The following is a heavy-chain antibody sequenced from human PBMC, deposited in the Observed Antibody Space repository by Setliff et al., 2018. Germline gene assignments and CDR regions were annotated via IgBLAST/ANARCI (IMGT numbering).Heavy chain of an antibody. D-gene: IGHD2-21*01. CDR2: IYYSGTT. CDR1: GGSISSGSYY. CDR3: ARSVVVIAYDAFDI. Sequence: SETLSLTCTVSGGSISSGSYYWSWIRQPAGKGLEWIGYIYYSGTTNYNPSLKSRVTISVDTSKNQFSLKLSSVTAADTAVYYCARSVVVIAYDAFDIWGQGTMVTVSS. J-gene: IGHJ3*02. V-gene: IGHV4-61*10.